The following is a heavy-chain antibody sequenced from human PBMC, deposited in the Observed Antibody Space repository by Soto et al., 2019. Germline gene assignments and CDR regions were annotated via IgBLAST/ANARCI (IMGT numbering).Heavy chain of an antibody. Sequence: SVKVSCKASGGTFSSYAVSWVRQAPGQGLEWMGGIIPIFRTTHYAQQFQGRVTITADGSMTTAYMELSSLRSEDTAVYYCAREVRGNFYPDYWGQGTLVTVSS. CDR1: GGTFSSYA. CDR2: IIPIFRTT. D-gene: IGHD3-10*01. CDR3: AREVRGNFYPDY. V-gene: IGHV1-69*13. J-gene: IGHJ4*02.